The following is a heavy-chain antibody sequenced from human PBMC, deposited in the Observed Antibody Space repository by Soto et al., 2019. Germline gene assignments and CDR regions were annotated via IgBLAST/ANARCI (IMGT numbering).Heavy chain of an antibody. Sequence: GGSVRLSCAASGFTFSSYSMHGVRQGPGKGLEWVAVIWYDGSNKYYADSVKGRFTISRDNSKNTLYLQMNSLRAEDTAVYYCARDHYYDSSGSLDYRGQGTLVTVSS. J-gene: IGHJ4*02. V-gene: IGHV3-33*08. CDR2: IWYDGSNK. D-gene: IGHD3-22*01. CDR3: ARDHYYDSSGSLDY. CDR1: GFTFSSYS.